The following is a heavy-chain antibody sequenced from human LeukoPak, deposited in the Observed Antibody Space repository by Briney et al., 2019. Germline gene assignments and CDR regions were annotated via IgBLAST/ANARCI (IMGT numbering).Heavy chain of an antibody. CDR2: ISGSNGNT. CDR3: ARAGAILTAHFDT. V-gene: IGHV1-18*01. CDR1: GYSFTTYG. Sequence: ASVKVSCKTSGYSFTTYGVSWVRQAPGQGLQWMGWISGSNGNTNYLQSLQGRLTLTTDTSTSTAYMELRSLRSDDTAIYHCARAGAILTAHFDTWGQGALVIVSS. D-gene: IGHD2-21*02. J-gene: IGHJ4*02.